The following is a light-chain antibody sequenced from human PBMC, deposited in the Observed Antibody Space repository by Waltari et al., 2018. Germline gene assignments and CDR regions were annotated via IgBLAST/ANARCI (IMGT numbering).Light chain of an antibody. CDR2: AVS. J-gene: IGKJ2*01. CDR1: QSVTSY. V-gene: IGKV1-8*01. Sequence: AIRMTQSPSSFSASPGDTVTITCRANQSVTSYLAWYQQKPGRAPKLLLYAVSTLQSGVPSRFTGGGSETDFTLTINCLQSDDFATYYCQQYSSYPYTFGQGTKLEI. CDR3: QQYSSYPYT.